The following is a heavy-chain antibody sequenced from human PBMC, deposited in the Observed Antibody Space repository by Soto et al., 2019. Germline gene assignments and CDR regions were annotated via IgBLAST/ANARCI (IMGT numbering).Heavy chain of an antibody. Sequence: SETLSLTCAVSGGSISSGGYSWSWIRQPPGKGLEWIGYIYQSGSTYYNPSLKSRVTISVDWSKNQFALELSSVTAADTAVYYCARESRSSRYDSSGYSQLWCFDLCGRGTLVTVSS. CDR2: IYQSGST. V-gene: IGHV4-30-2*01. CDR3: ARESRSSRYDSSGYSQLWCFDL. J-gene: IGHJ2*01. CDR1: GGSISSGGYS. D-gene: IGHD3-22*01.